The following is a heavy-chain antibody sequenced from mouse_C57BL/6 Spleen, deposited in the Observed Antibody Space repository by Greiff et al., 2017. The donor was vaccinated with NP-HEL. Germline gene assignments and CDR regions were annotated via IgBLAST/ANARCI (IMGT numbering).Heavy chain of an antibody. CDR2: ISSGGDYI. Sequence: EVKLVESGEGLVKPGGSLKLSCAASGFTFSSYAMSWVRQTPEKRLEWVAYISSGGDYIYYADTVKGRFTISRDNARNTLYLRMSSLKSEDTTMYYCTRDSYYAMDYWGQGTSVTVSS. V-gene: IGHV5-9-1*02. CDR3: TRDSYYAMDY. J-gene: IGHJ4*01. CDR1: GFTFSSYA.